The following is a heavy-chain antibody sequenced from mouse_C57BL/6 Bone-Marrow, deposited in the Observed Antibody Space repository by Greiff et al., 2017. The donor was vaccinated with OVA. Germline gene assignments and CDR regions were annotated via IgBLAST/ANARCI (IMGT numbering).Heavy chain of an antibody. D-gene: IGHD3-2*02. CDR3: ARHGLRLRSFAY. J-gene: IGHJ3*01. CDR1: GYTFTDYY. CDR2: IGPGSGST. V-gene: IGHV1-77*01. Sequence: QVQLQQSGAELVKPGASVKISCKASGYTFTDYYINWVKQRPGQGLEWIGKIGPGSGSTYYNKKVTDNATQAADKSSSTANMQLSSRTSEDSAVYFCARHGLRLRSFAYWGQGTLVTVSA.